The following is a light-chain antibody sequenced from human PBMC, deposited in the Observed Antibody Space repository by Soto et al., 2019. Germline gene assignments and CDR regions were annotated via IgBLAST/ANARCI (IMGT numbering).Light chain of an antibody. CDR1: QGINNY. Sequence: DIQLTQSPSFLSASVGDRVTITCRASQGINNYLAWYQQKPEKAPKLLIYAASTLQSGVPSRFSGSGSGTEFTLTISSLQPEDLATYFCQQLNSSPQTFGQGTKLEIK. V-gene: IGKV1-9*01. CDR2: AAS. J-gene: IGKJ2*01. CDR3: QQLNSSPQT.